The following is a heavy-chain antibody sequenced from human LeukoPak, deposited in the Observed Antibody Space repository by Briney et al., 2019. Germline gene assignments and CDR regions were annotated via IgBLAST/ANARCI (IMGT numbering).Heavy chain of an antibody. CDR2: ISGSGGST. CDR3: AKDLFKYSGSYWGGNFDY. D-gene: IGHD1-26*01. Sequence: GGSLRLSCAASGFTFSSYGMSWVRQAPGKGLEWVSAISGSGGSTYYADSVKGRFTISRDNSKNTLYLQMNSLRAEDTAVYYCAKDLFKYSGSYWGGNFDYWGQGTLVTVSS. J-gene: IGHJ4*02. CDR1: GFTFSSYG. V-gene: IGHV3-23*01.